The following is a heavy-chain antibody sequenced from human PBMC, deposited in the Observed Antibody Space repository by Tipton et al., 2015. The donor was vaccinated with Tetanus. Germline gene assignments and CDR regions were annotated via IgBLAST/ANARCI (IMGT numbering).Heavy chain of an antibody. J-gene: IGHJ4*02. CDR1: GYTFGDYW. D-gene: IGHD3/OR15-3a*01. CDR2: IYPGDFEP. Sequence: QLVQSGPEVKKPGESLKISCQGSGYTFGDYWIGWVRQLPGKGLEWVGTIYPGDFEPRYSPPVQGQVTMSVDTSINTVYLQWDSLKASDAAVYYCARHPGFWTGYYFDFWGQGTLVTVSS. CDR3: ARHPGFWTGYYFDF. V-gene: IGHV5-51*01.